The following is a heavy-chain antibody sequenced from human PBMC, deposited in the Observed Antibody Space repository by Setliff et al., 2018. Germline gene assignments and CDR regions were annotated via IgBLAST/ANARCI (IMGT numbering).Heavy chain of an antibody. Sequence: GASVKVSCKASGGTFSSYGITWVRQAPGQGLEWMGGTIPMVGTTNYARKFQGRVTIITDESTSTAYMQLSSLGSEDTAVYYCVREGVDSRSSTDYRYYMDVWGKGTTVTVSS. V-gene: IGHV1-69*05. CDR3: VREGVDSRSSTDYRYYMDV. CDR2: TIPMVGTT. D-gene: IGHD3-22*01. J-gene: IGHJ6*03. CDR1: GGTFSSYG.